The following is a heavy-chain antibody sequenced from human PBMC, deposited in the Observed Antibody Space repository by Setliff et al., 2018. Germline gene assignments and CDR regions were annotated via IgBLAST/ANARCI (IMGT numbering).Heavy chain of an antibody. CDR3: ARGPGPSVVVAIPFDH. CDR1: GGTFSSYA. Sequence: SVKVSCKASGGTFSSYAIDWVRQAPGQGLEWMGGIIPMFGTTNYAQRFRGRVTITADESTTTAYLELSSLRSEDTAVYYCARGPGPSVVVAIPFDHWGQGSLVTVSS. V-gene: IGHV1-69*13. D-gene: IGHD5-12*01. J-gene: IGHJ4*02. CDR2: IIPMFGTT.